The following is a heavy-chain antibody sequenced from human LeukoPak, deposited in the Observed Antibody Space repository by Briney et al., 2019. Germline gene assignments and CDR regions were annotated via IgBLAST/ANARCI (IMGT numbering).Heavy chain of an antibody. D-gene: IGHD3-16*01. J-gene: IGHJ6*02. CDR1: GGSISSGGYY. CDR2: IYYSGST. Sequence: SETLSLTCTVSGGSISSGGYYWSWIRQHPGKGLEWIGYIYYSGSTYYNPSLKSRVTISVGTSKNQFSLKLSSVTAADTAVYYCARVDPLITPLSGMDVWGQGTTVTVSS. CDR3: ARVDPLITPLSGMDV. V-gene: IGHV4-31*03.